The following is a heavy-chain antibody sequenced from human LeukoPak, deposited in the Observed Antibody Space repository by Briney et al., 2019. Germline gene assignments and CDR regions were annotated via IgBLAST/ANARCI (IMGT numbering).Heavy chain of an antibody. CDR3: ARGRDYDSN. J-gene: IGHJ4*02. V-gene: IGHV4-34*01. D-gene: IGHD3-22*01. Sequence: SETLSLTCAVYGGSFSGYYWSWIRQPPGKGLEWIGEINHSGSTNYNPSLKSRVTISVDTSKNQFSLKLSSVTAADTAVYYCARGRDYDSNWGQGTQVTVSS. CDR1: GGSFSGYY. CDR2: INHSGST.